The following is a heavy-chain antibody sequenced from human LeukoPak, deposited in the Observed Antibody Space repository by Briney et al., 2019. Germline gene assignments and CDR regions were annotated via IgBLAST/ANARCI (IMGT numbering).Heavy chain of an antibody. CDR1: CGSISIGGYY. D-gene: IGHD5-12*01. V-gene: IGHV4-31*03. CDR3: ASLHVDRVATIFSP. Sequence: SQTLSLTCTVSCGSISIGGYYWSWIRQHPGKGLEWIGYIYYSGSTYYNPYLKSRVTISVDTSQNQFSLKLSSVTAADTAVYYCASLHVDRVATIFSPWGQGTLVTFSS. CDR2: IYYSGST. J-gene: IGHJ4*02.